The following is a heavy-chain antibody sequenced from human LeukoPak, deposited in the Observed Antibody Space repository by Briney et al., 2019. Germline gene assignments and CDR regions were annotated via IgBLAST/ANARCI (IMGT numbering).Heavy chain of an antibody. D-gene: IGHD3-10*01. V-gene: IGHV4-34*01. CDR2: INHSGST. Sequence: ASETLSLTCAAYGGSFSGYYWSWIRQPPGKGLEWIGEINHSGSTNYNPSLKSRVTISVDTSKNQFSLKLSSVTAADTAVYYCARVYYGSGSFDYWGQGTLVTVSS. CDR1: GGSFSGYY. CDR3: ARVYYGSGSFDY. J-gene: IGHJ4*02.